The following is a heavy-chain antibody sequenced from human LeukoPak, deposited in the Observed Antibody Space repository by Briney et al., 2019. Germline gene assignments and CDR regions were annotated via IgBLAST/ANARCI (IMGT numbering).Heavy chain of an antibody. J-gene: IGHJ4*02. CDR1: GGTFSSYA. V-gene: IGHV1-69*06. D-gene: IGHD5-18*01. CDR2: IIPIFGTA. CDR3: TRGRGYSYGYFAW. Sequence: ASVKVSCKATGGTFSSYAISWVRQAPGQGLEWMGGIIPIFGTANYAQKFQGRVTITADKSTSTAYMELSSLRSEDTAVYYCTRGRGYSYGYFAWWGQGTLVTVSS.